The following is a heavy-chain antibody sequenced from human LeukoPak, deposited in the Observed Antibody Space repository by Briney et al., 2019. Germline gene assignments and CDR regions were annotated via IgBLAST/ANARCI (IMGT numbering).Heavy chain of an antibody. J-gene: IGHJ4*02. V-gene: IGHV3-30*18. CDR2: ISYDGSNK. CDR1: GFTFSSYG. Sequence: GGSLRLSCAASGFTFSSYGMHWVRQAPGKGLEWVAVISYDGSNKYYADSVKGRFTISRDNSKNTLYLQMNSLRAEDTAVYYCAKEGIAAAGWYYLDYWGQGTLVTVSS. D-gene: IGHD6-13*01. CDR3: AKEGIAAAGWYYLDY.